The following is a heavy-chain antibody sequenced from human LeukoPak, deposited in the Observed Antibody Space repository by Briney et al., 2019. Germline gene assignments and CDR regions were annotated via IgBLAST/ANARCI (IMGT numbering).Heavy chain of an antibody. CDR3: AIPLGDRFDY. Sequence: SVKVSCKASVGTFISYAISGVRPAPGQGLEWMGGIIPIFGTANYAQKFQGRVTITTDKSTSTAYMELSSLRSEDTAVYYCAIPLGDRFDYRGQGTLVTVSS. D-gene: IGHD4-17*01. V-gene: IGHV1-69*05. CDR1: VGTFISYA. CDR2: IIPIFGTA. J-gene: IGHJ4*02.